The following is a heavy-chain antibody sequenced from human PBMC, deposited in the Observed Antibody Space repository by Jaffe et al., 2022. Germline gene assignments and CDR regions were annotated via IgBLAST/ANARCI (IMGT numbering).Heavy chain of an antibody. D-gene: IGHD2-2*01. CDR2: INSDATSI. Sequence: EVQLVQSGGGLVQPGGSLRLSCAASGFTFSSYWLHWVRQVAGKGLVWVSRINSDATSITYADFVKGRFTISRDNAKNTLYLQMNSLRAEDTAVYYCAVVIPHTNAFDIWGQGTVVTVSS. V-gene: IGHV3-74*03. J-gene: IGHJ3*02. CDR1: GFTFSSYW. CDR3: AVVIPHTNAFDI.